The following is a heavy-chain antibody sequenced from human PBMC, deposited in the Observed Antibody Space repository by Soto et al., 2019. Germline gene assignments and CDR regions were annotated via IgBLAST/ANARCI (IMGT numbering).Heavy chain of an antibody. CDR3: ARGMTPPGAPAWYYFDS. Sequence: KASETLSLTFTVSGASITGSSYWSWIRQPAGKGLEWIGRFSLSGTTNYNPSLRSRVTMSADVSKNQLSLRLTSVTAADTALYYCARGMTPPGAPAWYYFDSWGQGTLVTVSS. V-gene: IGHV4-4*07. CDR2: FSLSGTT. J-gene: IGHJ4*02. CDR1: GASITGSSY. D-gene: IGHD2-8*02.